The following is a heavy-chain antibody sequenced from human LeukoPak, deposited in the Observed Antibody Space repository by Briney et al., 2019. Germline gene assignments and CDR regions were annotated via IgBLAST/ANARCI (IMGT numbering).Heavy chain of an antibody. Sequence: GGSLRLSCAASGFTFSSYAMSWVRQAPGKGLEWVSAISGSGGSTYYADSVKGRFTISRDNSKNTLYLQMNSLRAEDTAVYYCANTPSGWPTGWFDPWGQGTLVTVSS. V-gene: IGHV3-23*01. CDR1: GFTFSSYA. CDR2: ISGSGGST. J-gene: IGHJ5*02. D-gene: IGHD6-19*01. CDR3: ANTPSGWPTGWFDP.